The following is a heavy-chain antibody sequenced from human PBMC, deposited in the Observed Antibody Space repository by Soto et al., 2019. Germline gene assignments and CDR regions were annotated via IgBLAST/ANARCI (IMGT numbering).Heavy chain of an antibody. D-gene: IGHD6-13*01. CDR3: ARHEDSSRDFATYYYYYGMDV. V-gene: IGHV5-10-1*01. Sequence: GESLKISWKGSGYSFTSYWISWVRQMPGKGLEWMGRIDPSDSYTNYSPSFQGHVTISADKSISTAYLQWSSLKASDTAMYYCARHEDSSRDFATYYYYYGMDVWGQGTTVTVSS. J-gene: IGHJ6*02. CDR2: IDPSDSYT. CDR1: GYSFTSYW.